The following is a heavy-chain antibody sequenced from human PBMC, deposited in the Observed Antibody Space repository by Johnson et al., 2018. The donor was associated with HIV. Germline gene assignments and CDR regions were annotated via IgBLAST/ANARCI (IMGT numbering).Heavy chain of an antibody. J-gene: IGHJ3*01. CDR1: GFTFNYYW. D-gene: IGHD2-2*01. CDR2: INQDGGEK. Sequence: VQLVESGGGLVQPGKSLRLSCEASGFTFNYYWMTWVRQAPGKGLEWVANINQDGGEKYYADSVKGRLTISRDNSKNTLYLQMNSLRAEDTAVYYCARAPLGYCSSSTCITDAFDVWGQGTMVTVSS. CDR3: ARAPLGYCSSSTCITDAFDV. V-gene: IGHV3-7*01.